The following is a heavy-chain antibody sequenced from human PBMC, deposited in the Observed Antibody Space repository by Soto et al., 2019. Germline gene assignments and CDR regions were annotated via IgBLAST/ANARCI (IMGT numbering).Heavy chain of an antibody. J-gene: IGHJ6*02. D-gene: IGHD2-15*01. CDR3: ARDGRGSGMDV. CDR2: LSYDGTNK. Sequence: QVQLVESGGGVVQPGRSLRLSCAASGFTFSSYTMHWVRQAPGKGLEWVAILSYDGTNKYYADSVKGRFTISRDNSKNTLLLQMDSLRAEDTAVYYCARDGRGSGMDVWGRGTTVTVSS. CDR1: GFTFSSYT. V-gene: IGHV3-30-3*01.